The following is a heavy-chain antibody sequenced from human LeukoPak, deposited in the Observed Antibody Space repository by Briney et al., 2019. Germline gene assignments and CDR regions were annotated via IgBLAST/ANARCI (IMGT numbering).Heavy chain of an antibody. D-gene: IGHD1-26*01. CDR3: ARMLRTVWELPYY. Sequence: SETLSLTCTVSHYSINSGYYWGWIRPPPGKGLEWIGSIYHSGSTYYNPSLKSRVTISVDTSKNQFSLKLSSVTAADTAVYYCARMLRTVWELPYYWGQGTLVTVSS. V-gene: IGHV4-38-2*02. J-gene: IGHJ4*02. CDR1: HYSINSGYY. CDR2: IYHSGST.